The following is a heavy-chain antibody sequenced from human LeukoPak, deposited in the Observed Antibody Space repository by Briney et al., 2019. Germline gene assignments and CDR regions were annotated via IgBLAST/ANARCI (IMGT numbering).Heavy chain of an antibody. CDR2: IYSSGNT. D-gene: IGHD6-19*01. Sequence: SETLSLTCTVYGGSISNYYWSWFRQPAGKGLEWIGRIYSSGNTNYNPSLKSRVTMSVDTSKNQFSLKLSSVTAADTAVYYCAKEERGDSSVWYEDYWGQGTLVTVSS. J-gene: IGHJ4*02. V-gene: IGHV4-4*07. CDR3: AKEERGDSSVWYEDY. CDR1: GGSISNYY.